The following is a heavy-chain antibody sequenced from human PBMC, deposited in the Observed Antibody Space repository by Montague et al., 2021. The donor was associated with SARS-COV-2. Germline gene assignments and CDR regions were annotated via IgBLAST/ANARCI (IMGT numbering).Heavy chain of an antibody. V-gene: IGHV4-39*01. Sequence: SETLSLTCTVSGGSISSSSYYWGWIRQPPGKGLEWIGSIYYSGSTYYNPSLKSRVTISVDTSKNQFSLKLSSVTAADTAVYYCARLGGEHRGPYASIDIWGQGTMVTVSS. J-gene: IGHJ3*02. CDR3: ARLGGEHRGPYASIDI. CDR1: GGSISSSSYY. CDR2: IYYSGST. D-gene: IGHD3-22*01.